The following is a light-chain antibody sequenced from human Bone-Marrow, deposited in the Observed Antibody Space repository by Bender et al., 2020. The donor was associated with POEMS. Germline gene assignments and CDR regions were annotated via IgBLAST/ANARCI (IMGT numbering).Light chain of an antibody. CDR3: CSYAGSYTFV. V-gene: IGLV2-23*02. CDR1: SNDVGGYGF. CDR2: EVS. Sequence: QSALTQPASVSGSPGQSITISCTGTSNDVGGYGFVSWYQQHPGKAPKLLISEVSERPSGVSTRFSGSKSGNTASLTISGLQAEDGADYYCCSYAGSYTFVFGHAAKVTVL. J-gene: IGLJ1*01.